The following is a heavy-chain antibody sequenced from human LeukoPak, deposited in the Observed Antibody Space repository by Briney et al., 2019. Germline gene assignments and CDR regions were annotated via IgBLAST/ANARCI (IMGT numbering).Heavy chain of an antibody. V-gene: IGHV1-2*02. Sequence: GASVKVSCKASGYTFTSYDINWVRQATGQGLEWMGWINPNSGGTNYAQKFQGRVTMTRDTSISTAYMELSRLRSDDTAVYYCARERVGAVDYWGQGTLVTVSS. CDR1: GYTFTSYD. D-gene: IGHD1-26*01. CDR2: INPNSGGT. J-gene: IGHJ4*02. CDR3: ARERVGAVDY.